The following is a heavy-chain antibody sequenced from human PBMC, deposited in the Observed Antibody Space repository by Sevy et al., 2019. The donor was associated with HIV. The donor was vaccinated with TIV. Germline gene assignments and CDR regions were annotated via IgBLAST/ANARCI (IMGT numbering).Heavy chain of an antibody. CDR3: ARHRPQGVVIIPGSGYHYGADF. D-gene: IGHD3-3*01. CDR1: GYSFNMYG. J-gene: IGHJ4*02. V-gene: IGHV1-18*01. Sequence: ASVNVSCKTSGYSFNMYGISWVRQAPGQGLEWMGWISAYTGDTDYRQMFRGRVTMTTDASTNTAYMELRRLTPDDTAVYYCARHRPQGVVIIPGSGYHYGADFWGQGTMVTVSS. CDR2: ISAYTGDT.